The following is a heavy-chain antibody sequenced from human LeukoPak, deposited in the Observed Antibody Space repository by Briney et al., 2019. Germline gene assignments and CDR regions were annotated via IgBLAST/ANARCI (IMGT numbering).Heavy chain of an antibody. J-gene: IGHJ4*02. CDR3: ARDYYYDSSGYRDYYFDY. CDR1: GFTFSRFG. CDR2: IWYDGSNK. D-gene: IGHD3-22*01. Sequence: GGSLSLSCAASGFTFSRFGMHWVRQAPGKGLEWVAVIWYDGSNKYYADSVKGRFTISRDNSKNTLYLEMNSLRAEDTAVYYCARDYYYDSSGYRDYYFDYWGQGTLVSVSS. V-gene: IGHV3-33*01.